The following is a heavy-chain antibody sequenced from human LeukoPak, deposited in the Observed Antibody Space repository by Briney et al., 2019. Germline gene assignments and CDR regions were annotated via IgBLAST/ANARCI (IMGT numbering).Heavy chain of an antibody. CDR2: INWNGGST. CDR3: ARDTGQWLEFDY. Sequence: PGGSLRLSCAASGFTFDDYGMSWVRQAPGKGLEWVSDINWNGGSTGYADSVEGRFTISRDNAKNSLYLQMNSLRAEDTALYYCARDTGQWLEFDYWGQGTLVTVSS. CDR1: GFTFDDYG. J-gene: IGHJ4*02. V-gene: IGHV3-20*04. D-gene: IGHD6-19*01.